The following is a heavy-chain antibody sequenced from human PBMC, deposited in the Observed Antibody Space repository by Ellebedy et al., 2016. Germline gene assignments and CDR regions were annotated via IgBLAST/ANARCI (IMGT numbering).Heavy chain of an antibody. Sequence: GGSLRLSCAASGFTFSSYSMNWVRQAPGKGLEWVSSISSSSSYIYYADSVKGRFTISRDNAKNSLYLQMNSLRAEDTAVYYCARTGERVTTKETIDYWGQGTLVTVSS. CDR2: ISSSSSYI. D-gene: IGHD4-17*01. J-gene: IGHJ4*02. CDR3: ARTGERVTTKETIDY. V-gene: IGHV3-21*01. CDR1: GFTFSSYS.